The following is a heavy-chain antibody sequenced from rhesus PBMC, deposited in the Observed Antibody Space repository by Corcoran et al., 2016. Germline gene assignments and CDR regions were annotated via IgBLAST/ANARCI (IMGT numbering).Heavy chain of an antibody. CDR3: ARAGPYSDHAESFEL. CDR1: RGLIGAYY. V-gene: IGHV4-165*01. J-gene: IGHJ1*01. Sequence: QVQLQESGPGLVKPSETLSLTCAACRGLIGAYYWGWIRQAPGKGLEWMGYFAGKNGVTDFNASLRGRVSISMDTSKNQFSLELRSVTAADTALYYCARAGPYSDHAESFELWGRGAQVIVSS. D-gene: IGHD5-24*01. CDR2: FAGKNGVT.